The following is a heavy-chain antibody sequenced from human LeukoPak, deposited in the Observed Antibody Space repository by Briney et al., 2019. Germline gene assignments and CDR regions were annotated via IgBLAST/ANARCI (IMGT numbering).Heavy chain of an antibody. CDR2: ISSSSSYI. Sequence: GGSLRLSCAASGFTFSSYSMNWVRQAPGKGLEWVSSISSSSSYIYYADSVKGRFTISRYNAKNSLYLQMNSLRAEDTAVYYCARSVDTAMVAWGQGTLVTVSS. V-gene: IGHV3-21*01. CDR1: GFTFSSYS. CDR3: ARSVDTAMVA. D-gene: IGHD5-18*01. J-gene: IGHJ5*02.